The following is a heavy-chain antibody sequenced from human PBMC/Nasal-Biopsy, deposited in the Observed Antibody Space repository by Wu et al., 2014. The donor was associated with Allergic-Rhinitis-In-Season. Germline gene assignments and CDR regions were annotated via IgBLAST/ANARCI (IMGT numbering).Heavy chain of an antibody. V-gene: IGHV3-23*01. CDR1: GFTFNTRA. Sequence: CAASGFTFNTRALTWVRQAPGKGLEWVSSVSGDGSDNWYADSVKGRFSISRDNSKNTVTLQMDSLRVDDTATYFCARTGLGLRATGREDSWGQGTLVTVSS. J-gene: IGHJ4*02. D-gene: IGHD1-1*01. CDR3: ARTGLGLRATGREDS. CDR2: VSGDGSDN.